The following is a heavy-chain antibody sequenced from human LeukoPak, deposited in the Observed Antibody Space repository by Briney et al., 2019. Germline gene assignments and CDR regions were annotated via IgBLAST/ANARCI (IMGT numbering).Heavy chain of an antibody. V-gene: IGHV3-30*18. Sequence: SGGSLRLSCAASRFTFSTYGMHWVRQAPGKGLEWLSLISYDGNKKYYADSVKGRFTISRDNSESTLYLRMNSLRAEDTAVYYCAKVRSVVGYFQHWGQGTLVTVSS. CDR1: RFTFSTYG. D-gene: IGHD2-15*01. J-gene: IGHJ1*01. CDR3: AKVRSVVGYFQH. CDR2: ISYDGNKK.